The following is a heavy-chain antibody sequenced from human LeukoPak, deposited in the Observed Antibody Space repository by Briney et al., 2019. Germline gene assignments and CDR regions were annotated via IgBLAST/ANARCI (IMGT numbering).Heavy chain of an antibody. V-gene: IGHV4-59*01. CDR2: IYCRGST. J-gene: IGHJ6*02. Sequence: PSETLPLTCTVSGGSISSYYWSWIRQPPGKGLEGSGYIYCRGSTNYHPSLKSRVTISVDTSKNQFSLKLSSVTAADTAVYYCARGSSSGWYVDYYYGMDVWGQGTTVTVSS. D-gene: IGHD6-19*01. CDR3: ARGSSSGWYVDYYYGMDV. CDR1: GGSISSYY.